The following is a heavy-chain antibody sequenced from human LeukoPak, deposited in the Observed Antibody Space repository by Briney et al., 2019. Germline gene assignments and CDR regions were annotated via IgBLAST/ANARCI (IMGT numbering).Heavy chain of an antibody. J-gene: IGHJ5*02. Sequence: ASVKVSCKASGYTFTGYYMHWERQAPGQGLEWMGWINPNSGDTNYAQKFQGRVTMTRDTSISTAYMELSRLTSDDTAMYYCARDRTSGYNWFDPWGQGTLVTVSS. V-gene: IGHV1-2*02. CDR1: GYTFTGYY. D-gene: IGHD3-22*01. CDR2: INPNSGDT. CDR3: ARDRTSGYNWFDP.